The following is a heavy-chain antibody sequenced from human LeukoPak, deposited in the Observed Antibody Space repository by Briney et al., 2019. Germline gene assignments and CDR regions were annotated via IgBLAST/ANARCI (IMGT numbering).Heavy chain of an antibody. CDR1: GFKYDDHA. D-gene: IGHD5-18*01. V-gene: IGHV3-9*01. CDR3: AKDRTAYSYGSIDH. CDR2: ITWNSGRI. Sequence: GRSLRLSCAASGFKYDDHAMHWVRQAPGKGLEWVSGITWNSGRIGYADSVKSRFTISRDNAKNSLYLQVNSLREEDTALYYCAKDRTAYSYGSIDHWGQGTLVTVSS. J-gene: IGHJ4*02.